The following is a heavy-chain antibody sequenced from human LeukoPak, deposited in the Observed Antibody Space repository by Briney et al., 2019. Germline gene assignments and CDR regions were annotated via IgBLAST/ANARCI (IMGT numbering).Heavy chain of an antibody. CDR3: ARDALGALGY. CDR1: GFTFSSYS. CDR2: ISSSSSYI. V-gene: IGHV3-21*01. Sequence: GGSLRLSCAASGFTFSSYSMNWVRQAPGKGLEGVSSISSSSSYIYYADSVKGRFTISRDNAKNSLYLQMNSLRAEDTAVYYCARDALGALGYWGQGTLVTVSS. D-gene: IGHD3-16*01. J-gene: IGHJ4*02.